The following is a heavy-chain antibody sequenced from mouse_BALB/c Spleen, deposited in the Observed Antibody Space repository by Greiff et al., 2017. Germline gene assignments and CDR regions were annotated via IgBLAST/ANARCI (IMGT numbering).Heavy chain of an antibody. CDR2: ISYDGSN. CDR1: GYSITSGYY. J-gene: IGHJ4*01. D-gene: IGHD3-3*01. CDR3: ARGDGAMDY. Sequence: EVKLEESGPGLVKPSQSLSLTCSVTGYSITSGYYWNWIRQFPGNKLEWMGYISYDGSNNYNPSLKNRISITRDTSKNQFFLKLNSVTTEDTATYYCARGDGAMDYWGQGTSVTVSS. V-gene: IGHV3-6*02.